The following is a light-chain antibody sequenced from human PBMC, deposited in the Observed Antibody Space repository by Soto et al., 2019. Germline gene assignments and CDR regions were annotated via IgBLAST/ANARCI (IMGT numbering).Light chain of an antibody. CDR1: QGISNY. CDR3: QQLIDYPIT. Sequence: EIQRTQFPSSMSASLGDRCTTTGMASQGISNYLAWYQQKPGKVAKLLIYAASTLQSGVTSRFSGSGSGTEFTLTISSLQPEDFTTYYCQQLIDYPITVGQVTRLEIK. CDR2: AAS. V-gene: IGKV1-27*01. J-gene: IGKJ5*01.